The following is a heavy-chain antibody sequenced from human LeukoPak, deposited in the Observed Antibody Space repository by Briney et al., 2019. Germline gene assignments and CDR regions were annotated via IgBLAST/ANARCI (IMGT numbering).Heavy chain of an antibody. V-gene: IGHV4-34*01. J-gene: IGHJ4*02. D-gene: IGHD2-2*01. CDR1: GGSISSYY. CDR2: INHSGST. CDR3: ARAGQLLYRGYFDY. Sequence: SETLSLTCTVSGGSISSYYWSWIRQPPGKGLEWIGEINHSGSTNYNPSLKSRVTISVDTSKNQFSLKLSSVTAADTAVYYCARAGQLLYRGYFDYWGQGTLVTVSS.